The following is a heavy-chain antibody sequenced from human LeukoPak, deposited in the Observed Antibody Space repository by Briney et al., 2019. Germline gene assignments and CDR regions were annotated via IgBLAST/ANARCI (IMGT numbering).Heavy chain of an antibody. V-gene: IGHV3-23*01. CDR1: GFTFSGYA. J-gene: IGHJ4*02. Sequence: GGSLRLSCAASGFTFSGYAMSWVRQAPGKGLEWVSTISGNGGRTYYADSVKGRFTISRDNSKNMLFLQMNSLRAEDSAVYYCATDREGDPSAYYLVGGQGTLITVSS. D-gene: IGHD3-22*01. CDR2: ISGNGGRT. CDR3: ATDREGDPSAYYLV.